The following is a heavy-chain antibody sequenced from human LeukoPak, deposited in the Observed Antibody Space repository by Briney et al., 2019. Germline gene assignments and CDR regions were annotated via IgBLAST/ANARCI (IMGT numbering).Heavy chain of an antibody. CDR2: ISYDGNNK. CDR1: GFTFSNYA. V-gene: IGHV3-30-3*01. Sequence: GGSLRLSCAASGFTFSNYAMHWVRQAPGKGLEWVAVISYDGNNKYYADSVKGRFTISRGNSKNTLYLQMNSLRADDTAVYYCARDKFIAAAATFGDYWGQGTLVTVSS. D-gene: IGHD6-13*01. J-gene: IGHJ4*02. CDR3: ARDKFIAAAATFGDY.